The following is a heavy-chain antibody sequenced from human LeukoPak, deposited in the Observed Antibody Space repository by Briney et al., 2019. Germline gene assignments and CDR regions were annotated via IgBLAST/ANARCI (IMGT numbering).Heavy chain of an antibody. CDR2: ISGSGGST. Sequence: GGSLRLSCAASGFTFSSYTMSWVRQAPGKGLEWVSTISGSGGSTYYADSVKGRFTISRDNSKNTLFLHMNTLRAEDTAIYYCAKDRTVGASYWYFDLWGRGTLVTVSS. CDR3: AKDRTVGASYWYFDL. V-gene: IGHV3-23*01. J-gene: IGHJ2*01. D-gene: IGHD1-26*01. CDR1: GFTFSSYT.